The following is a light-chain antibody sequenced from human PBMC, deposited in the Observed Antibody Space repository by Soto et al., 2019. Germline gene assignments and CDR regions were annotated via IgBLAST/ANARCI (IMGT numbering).Light chain of an antibody. CDR1: SSNIGNNF. J-gene: IGLJ3*02. Sequence: QAVVTQPPSASGTPGQSVTISCSGSSSNIGNNFVFWYHQVPGTAPVLLIYANTQRSSGVPDRVSGSKSGTSASLAISGLRDDDEGDYYCAVWDDGLSGWVLGGGTKVTVL. CDR3: AVWDDGLSGWV. V-gene: IGLV1-47*02. CDR2: ANT.